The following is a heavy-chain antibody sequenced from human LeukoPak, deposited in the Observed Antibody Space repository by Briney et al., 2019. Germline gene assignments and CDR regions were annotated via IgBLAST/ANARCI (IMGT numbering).Heavy chain of an antibody. CDR1: GFTLSSYE. Sequence: PGGSLRLSCMVSGFTLSSYEMSWIRQAPGKGLEWVSAISGSGGSTYYADSVKGRFTISRDNSKNTLYLQMNSLRAEDTAVYYCAKDKVRFDYWGQGTLVTVSS. CDR3: AKDKVRFDY. CDR2: ISGSGGST. J-gene: IGHJ4*02. V-gene: IGHV3-23*01.